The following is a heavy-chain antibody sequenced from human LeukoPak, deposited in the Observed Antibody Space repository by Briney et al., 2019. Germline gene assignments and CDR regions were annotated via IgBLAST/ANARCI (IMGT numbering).Heavy chain of an antibody. CDR1: GFTFSDYY. Sequence: GGSLRLSCAASGFTFSDYYMSWVRQAPGKGLEWVSAFSGGGDSFYADSVKGRFTISRDSSKRILYLQMNSVRAEDTAIYYCGKEVERHFDLKYWGQGTLVTVSS. CDR3: GKEVERHFDLKY. CDR2: FSGGGDS. V-gene: IGHV3-23*01. J-gene: IGHJ4*02.